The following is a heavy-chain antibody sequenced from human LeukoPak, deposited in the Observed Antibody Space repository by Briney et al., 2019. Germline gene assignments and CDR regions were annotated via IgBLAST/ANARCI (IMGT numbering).Heavy chain of an antibody. CDR1: GFTFGNYP. CDR3: AKGSAAARPYYFDS. V-gene: IGHV3-23*01. Sequence: GGSLRLSCQTSGFTFGNYPMSWVRQAQGKELEWISAISTNGVNTYYADSVKGRFTISRDNSRHTLSLQMNGLRADDTAVYYCAKGSAAARPYYFDSWGQGTLVAVSS. CDR2: ISTNGVNT. J-gene: IGHJ4*02. D-gene: IGHD6-6*01.